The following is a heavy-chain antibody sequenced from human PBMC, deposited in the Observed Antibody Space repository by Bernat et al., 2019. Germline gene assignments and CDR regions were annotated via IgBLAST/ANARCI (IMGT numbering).Heavy chain of an antibody. Sequence: EVQLLESGGGLVQPGGSLRLSCAASGFTFSSYAMSWVRQAPGKGLEWVSAISGSGGSTYYADSVKGRFTISRDNSKNTLYLQMNSLRAEDTAVYYCASFAPGFSYYYYYMDVWGKGTTVTVSS. CDR1: GFTFSSYA. CDR2: ISGSGGST. D-gene: IGHD3-9*01. J-gene: IGHJ6*03. CDR3: ASFAPGFSYYYYYMDV. V-gene: IGHV3-23*01.